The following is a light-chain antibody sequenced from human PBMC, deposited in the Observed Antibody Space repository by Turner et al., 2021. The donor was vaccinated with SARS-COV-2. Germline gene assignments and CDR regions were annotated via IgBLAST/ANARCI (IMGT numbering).Light chain of an antibody. Sequence: EIVWTQSPGTLSLSPGERASLSCRANQSVSSSYLAWYQQKPGQAPRLLIYGASRRATGITDRISSSGSGTDFTLTISRLEPEDCAVYYCQQYGSSPWTFGQGTKVEIK. CDR2: GAS. CDR1: QSVSSSY. V-gene: IGKV3-20*01. J-gene: IGKJ1*01. CDR3: QQYGSSPWT.